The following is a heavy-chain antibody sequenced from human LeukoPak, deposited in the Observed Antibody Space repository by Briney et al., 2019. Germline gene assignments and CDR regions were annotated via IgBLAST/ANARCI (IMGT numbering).Heavy chain of an antibody. CDR1: GFTFDDYA. D-gene: IGHD4-17*01. Sequence: GXSLRLSCAASGFTFDDYAMRWVRQAPGKGLEWVSGISWNSGSIGYADSVKGRFTISRDNAKNSLYLQMNSLRAEDTALYYCAKDGSDYGDYNRFDYWGQGTLVTVSS. CDR3: AKDGSDYGDYNRFDY. CDR2: ISWNSGSI. V-gene: IGHV3-9*01. J-gene: IGHJ4*02.